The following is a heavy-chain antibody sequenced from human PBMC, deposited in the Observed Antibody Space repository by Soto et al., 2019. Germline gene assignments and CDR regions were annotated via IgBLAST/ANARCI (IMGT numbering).Heavy chain of an antibody. CDR1: GGSISSSNYY. CDR2: IFYSGST. V-gene: IGHV4-39*01. Sequence: SETLSLTCTVSGGSISSSNYYWGWIRQPPGRGLEWIGSIFYSGSTYYNPSLKSRVTISVDTSKNQFSLKLTSVTAADTAVYYCARYRREAVAGYTLDNWGQGILVTVSS. D-gene: IGHD6-13*01. J-gene: IGHJ4*02. CDR3: ARYRREAVAGYTLDN.